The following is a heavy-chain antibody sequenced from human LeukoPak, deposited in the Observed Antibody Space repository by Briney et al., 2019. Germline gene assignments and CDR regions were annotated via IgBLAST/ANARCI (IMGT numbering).Heavy chain of an antibody. J-gene: IGHJ4*02. CDR1: GFTFSTYS. CDR2: ITSSSSYI. V-gene: IGHV3-21*01. CDR3: ATDIYGDHDY. Sequence: PGGSLRLSCAASGFTFSTYSMNWVRQAPGMGLEWVPSITSSSSYIYYADSVKGRFTISRDNAKNSLYLQMNSLRAEDTAVYYCATDIYGDHDYWGQGTLVTVSS. D-gene: IGHD4-17*01.